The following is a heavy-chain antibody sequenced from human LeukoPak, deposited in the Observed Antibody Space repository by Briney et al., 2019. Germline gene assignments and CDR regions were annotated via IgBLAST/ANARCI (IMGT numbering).Heavy chain of an antibody. CDR1: GVSISSYY. CDR3: ARELGNRWLHLGFDQ. CDR2: IYYSGST. J-gene: IGHJ4*02. V-gene: IGHV4-59*01. D-gene: IGHD5-24*01. Sequence: NSSETLSLTCTVLGVSISSYYWSCIRQPPGKGLEWIGYIYYSGSTNYNSSLKSRVTISVDTSKNQFSLQLSSVTAADTAVYYCARELGNRWLHLGFDQWGQGTLVTVSS.